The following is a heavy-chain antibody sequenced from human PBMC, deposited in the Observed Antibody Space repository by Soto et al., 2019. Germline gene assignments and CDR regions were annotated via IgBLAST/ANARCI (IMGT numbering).Heavy chain of an antibody. CDR1: GYTISSGYY. Sequence: SVTLPLTCSASGYTISSGYYRGWLWQTQGRGLVWIGRIYPGGSTYYYPSLNRRGTFSFDMTNNNDSLILISVTAADTAVYYCARVGPWVPYCYDSSPPTFENWFDPWGQGTRGSVAS. CDR3: ARVGPWVPYCYDSSPPTFENWFDP. CDR2: IYPGGST. J-gene: IGHJ5*02. V-gene: IGHV4-38-2*02. D-gene: IGHD3-22*01.